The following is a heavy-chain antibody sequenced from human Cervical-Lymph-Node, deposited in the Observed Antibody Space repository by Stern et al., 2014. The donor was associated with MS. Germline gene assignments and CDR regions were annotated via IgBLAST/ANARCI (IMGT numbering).Heavy chain of an antibody. J-gene: IGHJ4*02. Sequence: ESGPALVKPTQTLTLTCTFSGFSLSTTGMCLSWIRQPPGKDLEWLALLDCDGDKYYSTALKTRLTISKDTSKNQVVLTMTNMAPLDTATYFCVRAREGYYFDYWGQGIPVTVSS. CDR2: LDCDGDK. V-gene: IGHV2-70*01. CDR3: VRAREGYYFDY. CDR1: GFSLSTTGMC. D-gene: IGHD2-21*01.